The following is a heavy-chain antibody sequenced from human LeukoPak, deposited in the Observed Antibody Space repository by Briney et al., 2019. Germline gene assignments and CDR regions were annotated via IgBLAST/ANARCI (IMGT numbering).Heavy chain of an antibody. V-gene: IGHV4-59*01. J-gene: IGHJ4*02. CDR1: GGSISSYY. D-gene: IGHD3-3*01. Sequence: SETLSLTCTVSGGSISSYYWSWIRQPPGKGLEWIGYIYYSGSTNYNPSLKSRVTLSVDTSKNQFSLKLSSVTAADTAVYYCASGRITIFGVVDYWGQGTLVTVSS. CDR3: ASGRITIFGVVDY. CDR2: IYYSGST.